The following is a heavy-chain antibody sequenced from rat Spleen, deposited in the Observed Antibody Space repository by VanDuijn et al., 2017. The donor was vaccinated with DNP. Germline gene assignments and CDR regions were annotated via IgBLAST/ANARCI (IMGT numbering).Heavy chain of an antibody. CDR2: ISYSGIT. Sequence: EVQVQESGPGLVKPSQSLSLTCSVTGYSISSNYWGWIRKFPGNKMEWIGHISYSGITNYNPSLKSRVPITRDTLKNHHFLQLSAVRSDDTATYYCASPIATISYWGQGVMVTVSS. J-gene: IGHJ2*01. CDR3: ASPIATISY. CDR1: GYSISSNY. V-gene: IGHV3-1*01. D-gene: IGHD1-2*01.